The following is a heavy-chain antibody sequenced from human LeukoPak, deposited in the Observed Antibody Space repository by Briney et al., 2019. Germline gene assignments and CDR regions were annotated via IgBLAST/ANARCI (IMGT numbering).Heavy chain of an antibody. CDR3: AKVAAGRMGDY. D-gene: IGHD6-13*01. Sequence: GRSLRLSCAASGFTFSSYAMHWVRQAPGKGLEWVAVISYDGSNKYYADSVKGRFTISRDNSKNTLYLQMNSLRAEDTAVYYCAKVAAGRMGDYWGQGTLVTVSS. J-gene: IGHJ4*02. CDR1: GFTFSSYA. CDR2: ISYDGSNK. V-gene: IGHV3-30*04.